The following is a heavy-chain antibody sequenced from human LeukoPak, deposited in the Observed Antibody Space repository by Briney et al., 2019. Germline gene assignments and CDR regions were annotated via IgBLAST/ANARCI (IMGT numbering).Heavy chain of an antibody. Sequence: EPGGSLRLSCAASGFTFSSYSMNWVRQAPGKGLEWVSSISSSSSYIYYADSVKGRFTISRDNAKNSLYLQMNSLRAEDTAVYYCANSGSYYEYYYYYMDVWGKGTTVTVSS. CDR3: ANSGSYYEYYYYYMDV. D-gene: IGHD1-26*01. J-gene: IGHJ6*03. CDR2: ISSSSSYI. V-gene: IGHV3-21*01. CDR1: GFTFSSYS.